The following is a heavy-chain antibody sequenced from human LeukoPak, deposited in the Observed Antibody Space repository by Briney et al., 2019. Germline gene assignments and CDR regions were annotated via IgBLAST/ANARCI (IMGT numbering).Heavy chain of an antibody. J-gene: IGHJ4*02. CDR1: GYTFTSYD. D-gene: IGHD3-10*01. CDR2: MNPNSSNT. CDR3: AISYGSGSYYPLFDY. V-gene: IGHV1-8*01. Sequence: VASVKVSCKASGYTFTSYDINWVRQATGQGLEWMGWMNPNSSNTGYAQKFQGRVTMTRNTSISTAYMELSSLRSEDTAVYYCAISYGSGSYYPLFDYWGQGTLVTVSS.